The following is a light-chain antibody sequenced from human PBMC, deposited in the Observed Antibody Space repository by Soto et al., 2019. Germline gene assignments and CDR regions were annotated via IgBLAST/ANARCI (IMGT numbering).Light chain of an antibody. CDR1: QGIAPY. V-gene: IGKV1-27*01. CDR3: QKYNTAPLT. Sequence: MAQAPSCLPEGVGDRGTITCRASQGIAPYVAWFQQKPGKVPKLLIYATSPLQSGVPSRFSGGGSRTDFTLTISSLQPEDVATYYCQKYNTAPLTFGGGTKV. CDR2: ATS. J-gene: IGKJ4*01.